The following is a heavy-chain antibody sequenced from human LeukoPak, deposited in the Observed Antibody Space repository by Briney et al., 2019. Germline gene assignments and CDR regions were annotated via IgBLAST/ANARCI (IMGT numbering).Heavy chain of an antibody. CDR1: GGSISTGSYY. Sequence: SETLSLTCTVSGGSISTGSYYWGWIRQPPGKGLEWIGSMYYSGSTYYNPSLKSRVTISVDTSKNQLSLKLSSVTAADTAAYYCAGLHTQTHAFDIWGQGTMVTVSS. CDR3: AGLHTQTHAFDI. CDR2: MYYSGST. J-gene: IGHJ3*02. V-gene: IGHV4-39*01. D-gene: IGHD5-18*01.